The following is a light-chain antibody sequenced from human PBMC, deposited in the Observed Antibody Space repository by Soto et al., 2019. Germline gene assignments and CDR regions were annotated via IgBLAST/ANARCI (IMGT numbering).Light chain of an antibody. CDR1: QSITDW. J-gene: IGKJ2*01. CDR3: QHYHGYSNT. CDR2: RAS. Sequence: DIQMTQSPSTLSASVGDRVTITCRASQSITDWLAWYQQKPGKAPKLLIARASNLQSGVPSRFSGRGSGPEFTLTISSLQPEDFATYYCQHYHGYSNTFGQGTKLEIK. V-gene: IGKV1-5*03.